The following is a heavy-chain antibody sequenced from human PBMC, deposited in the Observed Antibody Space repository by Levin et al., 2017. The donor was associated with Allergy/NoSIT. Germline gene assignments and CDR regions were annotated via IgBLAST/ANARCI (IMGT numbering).Heavy chain of an antibody. J-gene: IGHJ4*02. Sequence: SETLSLTCTVSGGSISSSSYYWGWIRQPPGKGLEWIGSIYYSGSTYYNPSLKSRVTISLDTSKNQFSLNLRSVTAADTAVYYCARPHSRGWYSVDYWGQGTLVTVSS. CDR2: IYYSGST. CDR1: GGSISSSSYY. D-gene: IGHD6-19*01. V-gene: IGHV4-39*01. CDR3: ARPHSRGWYSVDY.